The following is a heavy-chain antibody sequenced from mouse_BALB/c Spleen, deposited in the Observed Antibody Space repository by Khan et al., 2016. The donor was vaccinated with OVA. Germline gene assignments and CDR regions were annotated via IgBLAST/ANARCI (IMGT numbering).Heavy chain of an antibody. V-gene: IGHV1-20*02. CDR1: GYSFTGYF. Sequence: VQLQQSGPELVKPGASVKISCKASGYSFTGYFMNWVMQSHGKSLEWIGRINPHVGETPSNPKFKGKATLTVDESSSTAHMELRSLASEVSAVYCCARVYRSDFDYWGQGTTLTVSS. CDR2: INPHVGET. D-gene: IGHD1-1*01. J-gene: IGHJ2*01. CDR3: ARVYRSDFDY.